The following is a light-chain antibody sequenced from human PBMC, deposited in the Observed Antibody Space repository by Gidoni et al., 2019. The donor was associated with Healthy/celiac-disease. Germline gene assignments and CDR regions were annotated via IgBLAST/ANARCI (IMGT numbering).Light chain of an antibody. CDR1: SSDVGGYNY. CDR3: SSYAGNNNLGDVV. V-gene: IGLV2-8*01. Sequence: QSALTQPPSASGSPGQSVTISCTGTSSDVGGYNYVSWFQQHPGKAPKLMIYEVSKRPSGVPDRFSGSKSGNTASLTASGLQAEDEADYYCSSYAGNNNLGDVVFGGGTKLTVL. J-gene: IGLJ2*01. CDR2: EVS.